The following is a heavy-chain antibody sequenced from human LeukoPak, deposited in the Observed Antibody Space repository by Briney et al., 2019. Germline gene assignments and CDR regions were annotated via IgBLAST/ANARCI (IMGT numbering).Heavy chain of an antibody. D-gene: IGHD6-19*01. CDR2: MRNDGSNK. CDR3: AKSGYSSRWSFDWFDP. Sequence: GGSLRLSCAASGFTFSSYGMHWVRQAPGKGLEWVAFMRNDGSNKYYADSVKGRFTSSRDNAKNTLYLQMNSLRAEDTAVYYCAKSGYSSRWSFDWFDPWGQGTLVTVSS. J-gene: IGHJ5*02. CDR1: GFTFSSYG. V-gene: IGHV3-30*02.